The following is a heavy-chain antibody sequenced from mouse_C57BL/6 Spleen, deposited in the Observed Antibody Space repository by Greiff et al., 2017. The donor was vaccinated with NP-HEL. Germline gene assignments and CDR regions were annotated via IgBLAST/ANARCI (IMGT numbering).Heavy chain of an antibody. CDR2: ISYDGSN. CDR3: ARCSRGQLYFDY. D-gene: IGHD6-1*01. CDR1: GYSITSGYY. V-gene: IGHV3-6*01. J-gene: IGHJ2*01. Sequence: EVKLMESGPGLVKPSQSLSLTCSVTGYSITSGYYWNWIRQFPGNKLEWMGYISYDGSNNYNPSLKNRISITRDTSKNQFFLKLNSVTTEDTATYCCARCSRGQLYFDYWGQGTTLTVSS.